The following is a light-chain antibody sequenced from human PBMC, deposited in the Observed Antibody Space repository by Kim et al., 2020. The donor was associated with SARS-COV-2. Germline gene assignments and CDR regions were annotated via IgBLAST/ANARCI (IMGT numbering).Light chain of an antibody. V-gene: IGLV3-1*01. Sequence: VSPGQAAIITCSGDKLGDKYACWYQQKPGQSPVLVIYQDTKRPSGIPERFSGSNSGNTATLTISGTQAMDEADYYCQAWDSSNFVFGTGTKVTVL. CDR3: QAWDSSNFV. CDR1: KLGDKY. J-gene: IGLJ1*01. CDR2: QDT.